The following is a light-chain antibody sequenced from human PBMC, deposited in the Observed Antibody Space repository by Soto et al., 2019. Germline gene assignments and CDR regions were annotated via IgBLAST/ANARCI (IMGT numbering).Light chain of an antibody. Sequence: DIQMTQSPSSLSASEGDRVTITCQASQDISDYLNWYQQKPGKAPKLLVYDASNLETGVPSRFSGSGSGTNFTFTINTLQPEDTATYYCQQYDNLLLFTFGPGTKVEVK. V-gene: IGKV1-33*01. CDR3: QQYDNLLLFT. CDR2: DAS. CDR1: QDISDY. J-gene: IGKJ3*01.